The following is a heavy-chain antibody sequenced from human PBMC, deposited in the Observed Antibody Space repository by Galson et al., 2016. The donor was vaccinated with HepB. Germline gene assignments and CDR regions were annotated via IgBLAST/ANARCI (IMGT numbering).Heavy chain of an antibody. J-gene: IGHJ6*02. D-gene: IGHD2-15*01. Sequence: SLRLSCAASGFSFSDYGMSWVRQAPGKGLEWVSTISGGGYSTYYADSVKGRFTISRDNSKNTLDLQMNSLRAEDTAIYYCAKGLQCYSDALDVWGRGTTVTVSS. CDR1: GFSFSDYG. CDR2: ISGGGYST. CDR3: AKGLQCYSDALDV. V-gene: IGHV3-23*01.